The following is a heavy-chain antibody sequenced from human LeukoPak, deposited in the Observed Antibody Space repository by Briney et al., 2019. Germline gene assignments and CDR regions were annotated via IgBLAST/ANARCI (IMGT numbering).Heavy chain of an antibody. D-gene: IGHD3-10*01. V-gene: IGHV3-7*01. CDR1: GFTFSSYW. Sequence: GGSLRLSRAASGFTFSSYWMSWVRQAPGMGLEWVANINQDGNKKYYVDSVRGRFTISRDNAKNSLYLQTNGLRAEDTAVYCCARDLIWDGDPDGRDFWGQGTLVSVSS. CDR3: ARDLIWDGDPDGRDF. J-gene: IGHJ4*02. CDR2: INQDGNKK.